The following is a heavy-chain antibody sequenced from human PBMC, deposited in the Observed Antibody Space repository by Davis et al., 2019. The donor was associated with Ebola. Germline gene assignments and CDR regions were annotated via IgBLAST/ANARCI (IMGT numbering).Heavy chain of an antibody. CDR2: ISGSSDKI. V-gene: IGHV3-23*01. CDR3: VKDFTLSI. J-gene: IGHJ4*02. D-gene: IGHD3-3*01. Sequence: PGGSLRLSCTASGFTFSSYVMTWVRQAPGKGLEWVSSISGSSDKIYYADSVKGHFTVSRDNPKNTLYLELNNVRAEDTAIYYCVKDFTLSIWGQGTLVTVSS. CDR1: GFTFSSYV.